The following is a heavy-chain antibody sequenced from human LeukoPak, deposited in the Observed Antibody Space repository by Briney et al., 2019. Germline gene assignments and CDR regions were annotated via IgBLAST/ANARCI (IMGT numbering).Heavy chain of an antibody. CDR3: AKVREDIVATMDSMDV. Sequence: GGSLRLSCAASGFTFSSYAMSWVRQAPGKGQEWVSAISGSGGSTYYADPVKGRFTISRDNSKNTLYLQMNSLRAEDTAVYYCAKVREDIVATMDSMDVWGQGTTVTVSS. D-gene: IGHD5-12*01. J-gene: IGHJ6*02. CDR2: ISGSGGST. CDR1: GFTFSSYA. V-gene: IGHV3-23*01.